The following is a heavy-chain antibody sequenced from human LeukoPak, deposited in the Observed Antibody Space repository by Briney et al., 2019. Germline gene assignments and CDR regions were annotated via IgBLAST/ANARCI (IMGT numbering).Heavy chain of an antibody. D-gene: IGHD2-21*01. CDR3: ARGPVEYCGGDCFPY. V-gene: IGHV1-46*01. CDR1: GNTFTNYN. Sequence: ASVKVSCKASGNTFTNYNVHWVRQAPGLGLEWMGIINPSGGSTTYAQKFQGRVTMTRDTSTSTVYMELSSLRSEDTAVYYCARGPVEYCGGDCFPYWGQGTLVTVSS. J-gene: IGHJ4*02. CDR2: INPSGGST.